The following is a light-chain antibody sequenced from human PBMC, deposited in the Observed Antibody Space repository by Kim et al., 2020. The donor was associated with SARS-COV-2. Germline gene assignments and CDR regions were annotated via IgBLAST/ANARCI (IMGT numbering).Light chain of an antibody. J-gene: IGLJ3*02. CDR2: DNN. CDR3: ATWDNSLSVGV. CDR1: SSNIGNNH. V-gene: IGLV1-51*01. Sequence: QSVLTQPPSASAAPGQKVTISCSGSSSNIGNNHVSWYQQLPGTAPKLIIYDNNKRPSGIPDRFSSSKSGTSASLGITGLRSEDEADYYCATWDNSLSVGVFGGGTKLTVL.